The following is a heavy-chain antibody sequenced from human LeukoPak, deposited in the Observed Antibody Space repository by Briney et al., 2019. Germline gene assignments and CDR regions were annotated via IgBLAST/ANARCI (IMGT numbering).Heavy chain of an antibody. CDR3: ARDFFMITFGGVINDAFDI. J-gene: IGHJ3*02. CDR1: GYTFTGYY. CDR2: NNPNSGAT. D-gene: IGHD3-16*01. V-gene: IGHV1-2*02. Sequence: ASVKVSCKASGYTFTGYYMHWVRQAHGQGLEWMGWNNPNSGATNYAQKFQGRVTMTRDTSISTAYMELSRLRSDDTAVYYCARDFFMITFGGVINDAFDIWGQGTMVTVSS.